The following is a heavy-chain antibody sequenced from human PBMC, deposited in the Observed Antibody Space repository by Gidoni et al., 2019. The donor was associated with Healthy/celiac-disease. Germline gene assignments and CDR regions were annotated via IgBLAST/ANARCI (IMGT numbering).Heavy chain of an antibody. Sequence: QVQPQQSGPGLVKHSQTLSLTCSIPGDSVSSNSAAWNWIRQSPSIGLAWLGRTYYSAKWYKDYAVAVKSRITINPDTSKNQFSLQLNSVTPEDTAVYYCARVSGGGPSASGDSYSMFVRADYYGMDVWGQGTTVTVSS. CDR3: ARVSGGGPSASGDSYSMFVRADYYGMDV. V-gene: IGHV6-1*01. CDR1: GDSVSSNSAA. CDR2: TYYSAKWYK. J-gene: IGHJ6*02. D-gene: IGHD3-3*02.